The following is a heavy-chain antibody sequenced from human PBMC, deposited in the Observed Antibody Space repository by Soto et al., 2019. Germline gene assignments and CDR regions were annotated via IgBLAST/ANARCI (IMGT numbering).Heavy chain of an antibody. J-gene: IGHJ6*02. V-gene: IGHV1-3*01. CDR3: ARGGMKIYYYYDMDV. Sequence: XAVKVACKASGYPLTNYAIHWVRQSPGQRLEWMGWIHAGNGNTKYSQKFQCRVTIIRDTSSSTAYMELSSLRSEDTAVYYCARGGMKIYYYYDMDVWGQGTTVTGSS. CDR1: GYPLTNYA. CDR2: IHAGNGNT.